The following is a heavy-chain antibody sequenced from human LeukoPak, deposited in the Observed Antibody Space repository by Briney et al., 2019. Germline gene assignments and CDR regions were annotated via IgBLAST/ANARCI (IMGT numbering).Heavy chain of an antibody. V-gene: IGHV4-59*01. Sequence: SETLSLTCTVSGGSISSYYWSWIRQPPGKGLEWIGYIYYSGSTNYNPSLKSRVTISVDTSKNQFSLKLSSVTAADTAVYYCAKKVYSKGTLDHWGQGTLVTVPS. J-gene: IGHJ4*02. D-gene: IGHD6-13*01. CDR2: IYYSGST. CDR3: AKKVYSKGTLDH. CDR1: GGSISSYY.